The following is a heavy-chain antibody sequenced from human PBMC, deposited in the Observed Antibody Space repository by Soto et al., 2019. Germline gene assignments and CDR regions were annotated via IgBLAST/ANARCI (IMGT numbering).Heavy chain of an antibody. CDR2: XXXXXXXX. CDR3: AKDRDIVVVTGGWFDP. V-gene: IGHV3-23*01. Sequence: GGSLRLSCAASGFTFSSYAMSWVRQAPGKGLEXXXXXXXXXXXXXXXDXVKGRFTISRDNSKNTLYLQMNSLRAEDTAVYYCAKDRDIVVVTGGWFDPWGQGTLVTVSS. J-gene: IGHJ5*02. CDR1: GFTFSSYA. D-gene: IGHD2-21*02.